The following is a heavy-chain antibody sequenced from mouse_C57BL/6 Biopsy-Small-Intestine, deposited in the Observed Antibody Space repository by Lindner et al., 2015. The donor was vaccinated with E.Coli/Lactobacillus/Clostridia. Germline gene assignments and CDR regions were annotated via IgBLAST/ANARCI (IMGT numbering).Heavy chain of an antibody. CDR1: GYAFTNYL. CDR3: ARSNYDYDSY. Sequence: VQLQESGAELVRPGTSVKVSCKASGYAFTNYLIEWAKQRPGQGLEWIGVINPGSGDTNYNEKFKGKATLTADKSSSIAYMQLSSLTSEDSAVYFCARSNYDYDSYWGQGTTLTVSS. J-gene: IGHJ2*01. CDR2: INPGSGDT. V-gene: IGHV1-54*01. D-gene: IGHD2-4*01.